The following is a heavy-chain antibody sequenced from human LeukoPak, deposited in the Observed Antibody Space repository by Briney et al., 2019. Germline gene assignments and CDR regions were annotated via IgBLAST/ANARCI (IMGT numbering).Heavy chain of an antibody. CDR2: ISNSSSYI. Sequence: GGSLRLSCAASGFTFSSYSMNWVRQAPGKGLEWVSSISNSSSYIYYADSVKGRFTISRDNAKNSLYLQMNSLRAEDTAVYYCARLSVHDAFDIWGQGTMVTVSS. V-gene: IGHV3-21*01. J-gene: IGHJ3*02. CDR1: GFTFSSYS. CDR3: ARLSVHDAFDI. D-gene: IGHD3-16*02.